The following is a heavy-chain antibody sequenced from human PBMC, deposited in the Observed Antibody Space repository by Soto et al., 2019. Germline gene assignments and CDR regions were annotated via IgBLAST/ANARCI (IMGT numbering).Heavy chain of an antibody. CDR1: GFTFSSYA. CDR2: ISGSGGST. Sequence: EVQLLESGGGLVQPGGSLRLSCEASGFTFSSYAMSWVRQAPGKGLEWVSAISGSGGSTYYADSVKGRFTISRDNSKNSLYRQMNSRRAEDTAVYYCAKDPSNGGWSGAFDIWGQGTMVTVSS. CDR3: AKDPSNGGWSGAFDI. J-gene: IGHJ3*02. D-gene: IGHD6-19*01. V-gene: IGHV3-23*01.